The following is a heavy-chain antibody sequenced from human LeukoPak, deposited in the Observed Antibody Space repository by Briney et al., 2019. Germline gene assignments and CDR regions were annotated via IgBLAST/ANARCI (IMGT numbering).Heavy chain of an antibody. D-gene: IGHD2-2*01. Sequence: GASVKVSCKASGYTFTSYGISWVRQAPGQGLEWMGWISAYNGNTNYAQKLQGRVTMTTDTSTSTAYMELRSLRSDDTAVYYCARDQGIVVVPAAMGDYYYYGMDVWGQGTTVTVSS. J-gene: IGHJ6*02. CDR2: ISAYNGNT. CDR1: GYTFTSYG. V-gene: IGHV1-18*01. CDR3: ARDQGIVVVPAAMGDYYYYGMDV.